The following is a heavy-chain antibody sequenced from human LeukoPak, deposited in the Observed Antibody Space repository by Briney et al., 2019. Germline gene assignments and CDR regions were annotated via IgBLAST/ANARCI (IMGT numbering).Heavy chain of an antibody. CDR2: IYYSGST. J-gene: IGHJ2*01. D-gene: IGHD3-22*01. CDR1: GGSISSYY. V-gene: IGHV4-59*01. Sequence: SETLSLTCTVSGGSISSYYWSWIRQPPGKGLEWIGYIYYSGSTNYNPYLKSRVTISVDTSKNQFSLKLSSVTAADTAVYYCARSSGYYDSSGYPWYFDLWGRGTLVTVSS. CDR3: ARSSGYYDSSGYPWYFDL.